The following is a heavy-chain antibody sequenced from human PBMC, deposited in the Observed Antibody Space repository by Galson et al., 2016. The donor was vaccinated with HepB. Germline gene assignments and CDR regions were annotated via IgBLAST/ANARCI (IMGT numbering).Heavy chain of an antibody. D-gene: IGHD3-3*01. CDR2: ITQSGSNT. CDR3: ARDSGEYDLWSAYY. J-gene: IGHJ4*02. V-gene: IGHV3-23*01. CDR1: GFSFCSYA. Sequence: SLRLSCAASGFSFCSYAMSWVRQAPGKGLEWVSSITQSGSNTNYADSLQGRFTVSRDNSKNTLYLQMNALRADDTAFYYCARDSGEYDLWSAYYWGQGTLVTVS.